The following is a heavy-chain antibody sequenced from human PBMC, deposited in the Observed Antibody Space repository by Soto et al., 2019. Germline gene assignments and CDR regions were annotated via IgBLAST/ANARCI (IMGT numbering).Heavy chain of an antibody. CDR2: INHHSGST. CDR3: ARGRYCTSTTCYTPRFDP. J-gene: IGHJ5*02. V-gene: IGHV4-34*01. CDR1: GGSFSGYY. Sequence: PSETLSLTCADYGGSFSGYYWSWIRQPPRKGLEWIGEINHHSGSTNYNPSLKSRVTISVDMSKNQFSLNLNSVTAADTAVYYCARGRYCTSTTCYTPRFDPWGQGTLVTVSS. D-gene: IGHD2-2*02.